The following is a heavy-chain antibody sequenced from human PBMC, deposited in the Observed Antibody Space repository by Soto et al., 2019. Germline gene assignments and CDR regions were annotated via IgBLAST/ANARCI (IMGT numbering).Heavy chain of an antibody. CDR3: ARYYCDSLADAFDI. D-gene: IGHD4-17*01. J-gene: IGHJ3*02. V-gene: IGHV1-18*01. Sequence: ASVKVSCKTSGYTFTSYGISWVRQAPGQGLEWMGWISAYNGNTNYAQKLQGRVTMTTDTSTSTAYMELRSLRSDDTAVYYCARYYCDSLADAFDIWGQGTMVTVSS. CDR2: ISAYNGNT. CDR1: GYTFTSYG.